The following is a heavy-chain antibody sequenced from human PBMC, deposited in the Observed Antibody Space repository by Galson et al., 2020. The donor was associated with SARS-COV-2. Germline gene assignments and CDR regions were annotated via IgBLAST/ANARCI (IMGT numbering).Heavy chain of an antibody. Sequence: GGSLRLSCAASGFTFSSYAMHWVRQAPGKGLEWVAVISYDGSNKYYADSVKGRFTISRDNSKNTLYLQMNSLRAEDTAVYYCARASGYYSGMDFWGQGTTVTVSS. CDR2: ISYDGSNK. V-gene: IGHV3-30-3*01. J-gene: IGHJ6*02. CDR1: GFTFSSYA. CDR3: ARASGYYSGMDF. D-gene: IGHD3-22*01.